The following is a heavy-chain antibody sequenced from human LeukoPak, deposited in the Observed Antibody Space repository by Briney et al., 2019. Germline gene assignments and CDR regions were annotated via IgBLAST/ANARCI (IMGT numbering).Heavy chain of an antibody. D-gene: IGHD3-10*01. J-gene: IGHJ4*02. CDR3: ARVYGSIDY. CDR1: GGPFSNYA. Sequence: ASVKVSCKASGGPFSNYAINWVRQAPGQGLEWMGGIIPIFGTTNYAQKFQGRVTITADKSTSTAYMELSSLRSEDTAVYYCARVYGSIDYWGQGTLVTVSS. CDR2: IIPIFGTT. V-gene: IGHV1-69*06.